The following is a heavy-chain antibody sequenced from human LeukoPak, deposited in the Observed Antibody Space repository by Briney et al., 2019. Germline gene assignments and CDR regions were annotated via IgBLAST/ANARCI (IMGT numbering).Heavy chain of an antibody. D-gene: IGHD1-26*01. CDR2: ISWDGSST. J-gene: IGHJ4*02. Sequence: GGSLRLSCAASGFTFDDYTMHWVRQAPGKGLEWISLISWDGSSTYYADSVKGRFTISRDNSKNSLYLQMNSLRTEDTALYYCARGGAVDYWGQGTLVTVSS. CDR1: GFTFDDYT. CDR3: ARGGAVDY. V-gene: IGHV3-43*01.